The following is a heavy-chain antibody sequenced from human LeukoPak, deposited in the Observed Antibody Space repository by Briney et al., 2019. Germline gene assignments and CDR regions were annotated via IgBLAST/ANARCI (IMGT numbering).Heavy chain of an antibody. CDR1: GGSFSGYY. D-gene: IGHD3-9*01. V-gene: IGHV4-34*01. J-gene: IGHJ6*02. Sequence: PSETLSLTCAVYGGSFSGYYWSWTRQPPGKGLEWIGEINHSGSTNYNPSLKSRVTVSVDTSKNQFSLKLSSVTAADTAVYYCARGDRNYDIHRYYYYGMDVWGQGTTVTVSS. CDR3: ARGDRNYDIHRYYYYGMDV. CDR2: INHSGST.